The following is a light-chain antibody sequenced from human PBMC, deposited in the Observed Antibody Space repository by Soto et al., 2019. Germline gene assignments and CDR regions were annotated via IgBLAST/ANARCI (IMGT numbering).Light chain of an antibody. J-gene: IGKJ4*01. CDR2: GAS. CDR3: QQYGSSPPLT. V-gene: IGKV3-20*01. CDR1: QSVSSNY. Sequence: EIVLTQSPGTLSLSPGERATLSCRASQSVSSNYLAWYQQTPGQAPRLVIYGASSRATGIPDRFSGSGSGTDFPLTISRLEPEDFAVYYCQQYGSSPPLTFGGGTKVEIK.